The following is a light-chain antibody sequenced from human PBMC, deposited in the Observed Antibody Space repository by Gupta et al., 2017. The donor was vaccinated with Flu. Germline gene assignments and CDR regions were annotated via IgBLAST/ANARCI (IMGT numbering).Light chain of an antibody. Sequence: YFQNPGHSPQLLIYMVSNWASGVPARFSGSGSGTDFTLKITRVEAEDVGFYYCMQTLQTPYTFCQGTKLEIK. V-gene: IGKV2-28*01. CDR3: MQTLQTPYT. J-gene: IGKJ2*01. CDR2: MVS.